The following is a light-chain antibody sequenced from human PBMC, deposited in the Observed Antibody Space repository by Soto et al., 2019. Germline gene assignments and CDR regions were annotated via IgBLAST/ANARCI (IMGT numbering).Light chain of an antibody. V-gene: IGLV2-14*01. J-gene: IGLJ2*01. CDR1: SSDVGGYNY. Sequence: QSVLTQPASVSGSPGQSITISCTGTSSDVGGYNYVSWYQQHPGKAPKLMIYDVSNRPSGVYNRFSGSQSGNTASLTISGLQAEDEAAYYCSSYTSSSSVVFGGGTKLTVL. CDR3: SSYTSSSSVV. CDR2: DVS.